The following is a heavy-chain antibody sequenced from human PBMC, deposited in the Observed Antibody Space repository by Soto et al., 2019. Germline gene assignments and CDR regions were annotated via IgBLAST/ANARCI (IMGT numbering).Heavy chain of an antibody. D-gene: IGHD3-3*01. CDR1: GRSISSGGYS. CDR2: IYHSGST. V-gene: IGHV4-30-2*01. J-gene: IGHJ4*02. CDR3: ASTGAYYDFWSGINY. Sequence: SETLSLTCAVSGRSISSGGYSWSWIRQPPGKGLEWIGYIYHSGSTYYNPSLKSRVTISVDRSKNQFSLKLSSVTAADTAVYYCASTGAYYDFWSGINYWGQGTLVTVSS.